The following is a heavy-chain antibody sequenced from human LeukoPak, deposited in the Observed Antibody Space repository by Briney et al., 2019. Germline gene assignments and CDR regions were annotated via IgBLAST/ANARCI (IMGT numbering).Heavy chain of an antibody. Sequence: TGGSPRLSCTTSGFTFGGYAMSWVRQAPGKGLEWLGFIRSKIYGGTTEDAASVKGRFTISRDDSKSIAYLQMNSLKTEDTAVYYCTRASWAGGLDYWGTGTLVTVSS. V-gene: IGHV3-49*04. CDR2: IRSKIYGGTT. J-gene: IGHJ4*02. D-gene: IGHD2-15*01. CDR1: GFTFGGYA. CDR3: TRASWAGGLDY.